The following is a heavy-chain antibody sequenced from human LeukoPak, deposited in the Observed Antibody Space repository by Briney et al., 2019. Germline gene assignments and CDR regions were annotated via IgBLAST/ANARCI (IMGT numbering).Heavy chain of an antibody. Sequence: PSETLSLTCTVSGGSISSGDYYWSWIRQPPGKGLEWIGYIYYSGSTHYNPSLESRVTISVDTSKNQFSLKLSSVTAADTAVYYCARESHSSSSFYYYYMDVWGKGTTVTVSS. CDR2: IYYSGST. D-gene: IGHD6-6*01. J-gene: IGHJ6*03. CDR1: GGSISSGDYY. CDR3: ARESHSSSSFYYYYMDV. V-gene: IGHV4-30-4*08.